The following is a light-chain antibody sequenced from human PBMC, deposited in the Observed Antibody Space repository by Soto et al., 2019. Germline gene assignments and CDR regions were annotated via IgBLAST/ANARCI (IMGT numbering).Light chain of an antibody. CDR2: DAS. CDR1: RSISVW. CDR3: QQYNTFSWT. Sequence: IHMTHAPSTLSASVVYRVTITCLASRSISVWLAWYQQKPGKAPKLLIFDASSLESGVPSRFSGSGSGTEFTLTISSLHPDDFATYFCQQYNTFSWTFGQGTKVDIK. V-gene: IGKV1-5*01. J-gene: IGKJ1*01.